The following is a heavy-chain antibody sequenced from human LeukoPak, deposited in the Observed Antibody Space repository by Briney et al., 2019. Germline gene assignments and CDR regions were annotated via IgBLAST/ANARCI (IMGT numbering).Heavy chain of an antibody. V-gene: IGHV3-20*04. CDR1: GFTFSSYD. CDR3: AREVYRIGVGGFDP. CDR2: IDWKRRPK. J-gene: IGHJ5*02. D-gene: IGHD6-19*01. Sequence: TRGSLRLSCAASGFTFSSYDMAWLRQAPGKGLEWVSDIDWKRRPKSYADSVKGRFTISRDNAQKSLYLQMDSLRAEDTALYYCAREVYRIGVGGFDPWGQGTLVIVSS.